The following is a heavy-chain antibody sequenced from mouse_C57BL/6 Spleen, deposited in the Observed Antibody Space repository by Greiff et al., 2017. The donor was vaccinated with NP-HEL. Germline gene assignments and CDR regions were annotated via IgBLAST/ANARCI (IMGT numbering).Heavy chain of an antibody. CDR3: ARRGTSYYYGSSPDY. Sequence: VQLQQSGPELVKPGASVKISCKASGYSFTGYYMNWVKQSPEKSLEWIGEINPSTGGTTYNQKFKAKATLTVDKSSSTAYMQLKSLTSEDSAVYYCARRGTSYYYGSSPDYWGQGTTLTVSS. D-gene: IGHD1-1*01. CDR2: INPSTGGT. CDR1: GYSFTGYY. V-gene: IGHV1-42*01. J-gene: IGHJ2*01.